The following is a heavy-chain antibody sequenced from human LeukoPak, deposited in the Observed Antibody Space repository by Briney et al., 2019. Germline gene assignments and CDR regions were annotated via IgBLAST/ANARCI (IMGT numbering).Heavy chain of an antibody. D-gene: IGHD2-8*01. Sequence: GGSLRLSCAASGFTFDDYAMHWVRQGPGKGLEWVSGISWKSGTIGYADSVKGRFTISRDNAKNTLYLQMNSLRAEDTAVYYCARDLDGVGGLDYWGQGTLVTVSS. CDR3: ARDLDGVGGLDY. J-gene: IGHJ4*02. V-gene: IGHV3-9*01. CDR1: GFTFDDYA. CDR2: ISWKSGTI.